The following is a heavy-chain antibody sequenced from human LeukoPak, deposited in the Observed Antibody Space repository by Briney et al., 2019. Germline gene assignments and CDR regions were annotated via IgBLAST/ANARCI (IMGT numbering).Heavy chain of an antibody. J-gene: IGHJ4*02. CDR2: ISYDGSNK. V-gene: IGHV3-30-3*01. Sequence: PGGSLRLSCAATGFTFSSYAMSWVRQAPGKGLEWVAVISYDGSNKYYGDSVKGRFTISRDNSKNTVYLQMDSLRAEDTAVYYCAKDGNYYGSGSYLNYWGQGTLVTVSS. CDR1: GFTFSSYA. D-gene: IGHD3-10*01. CDR3: AKDGNYYGSGSYLNY.